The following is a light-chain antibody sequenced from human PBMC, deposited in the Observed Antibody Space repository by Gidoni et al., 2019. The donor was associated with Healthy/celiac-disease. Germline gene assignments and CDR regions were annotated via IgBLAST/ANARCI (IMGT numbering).Light chain of an antibody. Sequence: SYVLTQPPAVSVAPGQTARSTCGGNNIGSNIVPWYQQKPGQAPLLVVYDDSDRPSGIPERFSGSNSGNTATLTISRVEAGDEADYYCQVWDSSSAHVVFGGGTKLTVL. CDR1: NIGSNI. V-gene: IGLV3-21*02. CDR2: DDS. CDR3: QVWDSSSAHVV. J-gene: IGLJ2*01.